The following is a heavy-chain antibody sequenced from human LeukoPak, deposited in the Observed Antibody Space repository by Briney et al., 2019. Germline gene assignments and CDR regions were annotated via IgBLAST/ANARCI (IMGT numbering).Heavy chain of an antibody. V-gene: IGHV4-39*07. CDR3: ARRPYPDGYNCNWFDP. CDR1: GGSISSSSYY. J-gene: IGHJ5*02. D-gene: IGHD5-24*01. Sequence: SETLSLTCTVSGGSISSSSYYWGWIRQPPGKGLEWIGSIYYSGSTYYNPSLKSRVTISVDTSKNQFSLKLSSVTAADTAVYYCARRPYPDGYNCNWFDPWGQGTLVTVSS. CDR2: IYYSGST.